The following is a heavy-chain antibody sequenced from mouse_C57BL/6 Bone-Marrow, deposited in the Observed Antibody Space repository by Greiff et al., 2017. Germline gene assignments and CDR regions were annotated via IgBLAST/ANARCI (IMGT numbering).Heavy chain of an antibody. V-gene: IGHV1-53*01. CDR1: GYTFTSYW. Sequence: QVQLQQSGTELVKPGASVKLSCKASGYTFTSYWMPWVKQRPGQGLEWIGNINPSNGGTNYNEKFKSKATLTVDKSSSTAYMQLSSLTSEDSAVYYCARGWLLPYAMDYWGQGTSVTVSS. CDR3: ARGWLLPYAMDY. J-gene: IGHJ4*01. CDR2: INPSNGGT. D-gene: IGHD2-3*01.